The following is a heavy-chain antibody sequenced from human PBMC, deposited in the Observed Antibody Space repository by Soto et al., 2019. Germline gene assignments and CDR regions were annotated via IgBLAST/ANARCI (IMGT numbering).Heavy chain of an antibody. V-gene: IGHV4-59*01. D-gene: IGHD3-3*01. Sequence: PSETLSLTCTVSGGSIGSYYWSWIRQPPGKGLEWIGYIYYSGSTNYNPSLKSRVTISVDTSKNQFSLKLSSVTAADTAVYYCARSPIWSGYYIDYWGQGTLVTVSS. CDR1: GGSIGSYY. J-gene: IGHJ4*02. CDR2: IYYSGST. CDR3: ARSPIWSGYYIDY.